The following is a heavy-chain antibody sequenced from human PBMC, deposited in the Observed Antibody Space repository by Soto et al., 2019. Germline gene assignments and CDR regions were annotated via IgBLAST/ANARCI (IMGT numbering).Heavy chain of an antibody. CDR2: IYYSGST. J-gene: IGHJ4*02. Sequence: QVQLQESGPGLVKPSQTLSLTCTVSGGSISSGGYYWSWIRQHPGKGLEWIGYIYYSGSTYYNPSLQSGVTISVDTSKSQFSLKLSSVTAADTAVYYCAREGGIVGATAADYWGQGTLVTVSS. CDR1: GGSISSGGYY. D-gene: IGHD1-26*01. CDR3: AREGGIVGATAADY. V-gene: IGHV4-31*03.